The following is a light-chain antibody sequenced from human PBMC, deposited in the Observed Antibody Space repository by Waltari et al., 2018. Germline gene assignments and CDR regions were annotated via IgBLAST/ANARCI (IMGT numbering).Light chain of an antibody. CDR1: SSDVGTYNL. V-gene: IGLV2-23*02. CDR3: CSYVGSSTLM. CDR2: DVT. Sequence: QSALTQPASVSGSPGQSITISCTGSSSDVGTYNLFSWSQQQPGKVPKLLISDVTQRPSGVLNRFSGSKSGNTASLTISGLQAEDEADYYCCSYVGSSTLMFGGGTKLTVL. J-gene: IGLJ3*02.